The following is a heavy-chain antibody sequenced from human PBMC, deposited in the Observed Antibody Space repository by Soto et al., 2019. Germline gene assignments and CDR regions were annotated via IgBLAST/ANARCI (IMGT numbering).Heavy chain of an antibody. CDR1: GFTFSSYW. CDR3: AREVCSSTSCYYYYYYYMDV. J-gene: IGHJ6*03. D-gene: IGHD2-2*01. CDR2: IKQDGSEK. Sequence: GSLRLSCAASGFTFSSYWMIWVRQAPGKGLEWVANIKQDGSEKYYVDSVKGRFTISRDNAKKSMYLQMNSLRAEDTAVYYCAREVCSSTSCYYYYYYYMDVWGKGT. V-gene: IGHV3-7*01.